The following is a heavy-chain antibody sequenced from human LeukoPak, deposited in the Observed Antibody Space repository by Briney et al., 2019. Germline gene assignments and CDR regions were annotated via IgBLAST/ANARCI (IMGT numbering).Heavy chain of an antibody. CDR1: GGSISSHY. Sequence: SETLSLTCTVSGGSISSHYWSWIRQPPGKGLEWIGYIYYSGSTNYNPSLESRVTISVDTSKNQFSLKLSSVTAADTGVYYCARDRPPNDYWGQGTLVTVSS. V-gene: IGHV4-59*11. CDR2: IYYSGST. CDR3: ARDRPPNDY. J-gene: IGHJ4*02.